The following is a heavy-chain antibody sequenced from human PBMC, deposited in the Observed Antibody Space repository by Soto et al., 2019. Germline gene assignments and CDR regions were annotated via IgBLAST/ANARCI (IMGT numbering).Heavy chain of an antibody. V-gene: IGHV1-69*01. J-gene: IGHJ4*02. Sequence: QVQLVQSGAEVKKPGSSVKVSCTASGGTFSSYVFSWVRQAPGQGLEWMGGIIPFFGTANYAQKFQGRVTITADESTSTAYMELSSLRSVDTAVYYCARGAYCSGGTCFPDWGQGTLVTVSS. CDR2: IIPFFGTA. CDR3: ARGAYCSGGTCFPD. D-gene: IGHD2-15*01. CDR1: GGTFSSYV.